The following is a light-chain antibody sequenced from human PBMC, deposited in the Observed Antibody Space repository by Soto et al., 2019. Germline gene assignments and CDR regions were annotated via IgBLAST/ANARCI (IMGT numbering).Light chain of an antibody. J-gene: IGLJ1*01. CDR2: EVS. CDR3: SSYTSSSTSCV. CDR1: SSDVGGYNY. Sequence: QSVLTQPASVSGSPGQSITTSCTGTSSDVGGYNYVSWYQQHPGKAPKVMIYEVSNRPSGVSNRFSGSKSGNTASLTISGLQAEDEADYYCSSYTSSSTSCVFGTGTKVTVL. V-gene: IGLV2-14*01.